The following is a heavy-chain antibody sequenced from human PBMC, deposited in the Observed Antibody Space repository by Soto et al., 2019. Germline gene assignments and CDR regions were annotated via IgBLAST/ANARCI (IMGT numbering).Heavy chain of an antibody. V-gene: IGHV3-23*01. D-gene: IGHD2-2*01. J-gene: IGHJ4*02. Sequence: GGSLRLSCAASGFTFSSYAMSWVRQTPGEGLEWVSAISGSGGTTYYADSVKGRFTISRDNSKNTVYLQMNSLRAEDTAVYYCAKARGSSTPAPGSYWGQGTLVTVSS. CDR3: AKARGSSTPAPGSY. CDR1: GFTFSSYA. CDR2: ISGSGGTT.